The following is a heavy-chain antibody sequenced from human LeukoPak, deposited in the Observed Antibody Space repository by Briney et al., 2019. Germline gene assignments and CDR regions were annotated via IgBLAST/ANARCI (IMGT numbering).Heavy chain of an antibody. CDR2: IIPIFGTA. V-gene: IGHV1-69*05. D-gene: IGHD6-13*01. CDR1: GGTFSSYA. J-gene: IGHJ4*02. CDR3: ARSLSSSWKLGVDYFDY. Sequence: SVKVSCKASGGTFSSYAISWVRQAPGQGLEWMGGIIPIFGTANYAQKFQGRVTITTDESTSTAYMELSSLRSEDTAVYYCARSLSSSWKLGVDYFDYWGQGTLVTVSS.